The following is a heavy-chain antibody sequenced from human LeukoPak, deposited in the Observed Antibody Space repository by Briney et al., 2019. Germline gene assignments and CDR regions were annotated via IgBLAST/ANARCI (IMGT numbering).Heavy chain of an antibody. CDR1: GFSISSSGVG. V-gene: IGHV2-5*02. Sequence: SGPTLVNPTQTLTLTCTFSGFSISSSGVGVGWIHQPPGRALEWLALIYWDDDKRYSPSLKNRLTITRDTSKSQVVLTMTNLDPVDAATYYCAHSRRLRDCSGGSCYYFDYWGQGTLVTVSS. CDR3: AHSRRLRDCSGGSCYYFDY. J-gene: IGHJ4*02. D-gene: IGHD2-15*01. CDR2: IYWDDDK.